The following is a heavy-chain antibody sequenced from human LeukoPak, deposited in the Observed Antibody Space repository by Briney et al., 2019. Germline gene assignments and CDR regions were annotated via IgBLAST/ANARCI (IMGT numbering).Heavy chain of an antibody. CDR1: GLTFSNAW. Sequence: PGGSLRLSCAASGLTFSNAWMSSVRQAPGKGLEWVGRIKSKTDDETAEYAAPVKGRFTISRDDSKNTLYLQMNSLKTEDTGVYYCTTDLRWELPPTDYWGQGTLVTVSS. J-gene: IGHJ4*02. CDR3: TTDLRWELPPTDY. V-gene: IGHV3-15*01. D-gene: IGHD1-26*01. CDR2: IKSKTDDETA.